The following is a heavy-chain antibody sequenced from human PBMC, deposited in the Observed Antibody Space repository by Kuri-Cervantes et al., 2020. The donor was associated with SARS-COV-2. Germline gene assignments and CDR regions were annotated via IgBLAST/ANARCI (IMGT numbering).Heavy chain of an antibody. CDR2: MKPNSGNT. V-gene: IGHV1-8*03. Sequence: ASGKGSCKASGYTFTSYDINWVRQATGQGLELMGWMKPNSGNTGYAQKFQGRVTITRNTSISTAYMELSSLRSEDTAVYYCARATHYDSSGYYYSFDYWGQGTLVTVSS. CDR1: GYTFTSYD. D-gene: IGHD3-22*01. J-gene: IGHJ4*02. CDR3: ARATHYDSSGYYYSFDY.